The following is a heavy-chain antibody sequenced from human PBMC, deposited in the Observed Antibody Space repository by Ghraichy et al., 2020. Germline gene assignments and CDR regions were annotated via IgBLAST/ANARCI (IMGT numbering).Heavy chain of an antibody. CDR3: AKDHFSDILTGFSGHFDY. D-gene: IGHD3-9*01. CDR1: GFTFSSYG. Sequence: GGSLRLSCAASGFTFSSYGMHWVRQAPGKGLEWVAVISYDGSNKYYADSVKGRFTISRDNSKNTLYLQMNSLRAEDTAVYYCAKDHFSDILTGFSGHFDYWGQGTLVTVSS. CDR2: ISYDGSNK. V-gene: IGHV3-30*18. J-gene: IGHJ4*02.